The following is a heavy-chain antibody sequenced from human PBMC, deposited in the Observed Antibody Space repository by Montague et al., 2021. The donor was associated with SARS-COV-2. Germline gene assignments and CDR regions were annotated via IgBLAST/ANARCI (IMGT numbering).Heavy chain of an antibody. Sequence: SETLSLTCTVSGGSISSGSYYWSWVRQPAGKGLEWIGRIYTSGSTNYNPSLKSRVTISVDTSKNQFSLKLSSVIAADTAVYYCARVPPYYYDSSGYYSGAFDIWGQGTMVTVSS. CDR1: GGSISSGSYY. CDR2: IYTSGST. CDR3: ARVPPYYYDSSGYYSGAFDI. D-gene: IGHD3-22*01. J-gene: IGHJ3*02. V-gene: IGHV4-61*02.